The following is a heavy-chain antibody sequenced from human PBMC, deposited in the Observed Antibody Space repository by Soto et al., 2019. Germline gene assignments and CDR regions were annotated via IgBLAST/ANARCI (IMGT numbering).Heavy chain of an antibody. D-gene: IGHD1-26*01. V-gene: IGHV3-30*18. CDR2: ISFDGRNT. J-gene: IGHJ6*02. Sequence: GGSLRLSCDASGFTFNNYGMHWVRQAPGKGLEWVVVISFDGRNTYYADSVKGRFTISRDNSKNTLYLQMTSLRDEDTAVYYCAKDQKASGSYYYYYYGMDVWGQGTTVTVSS. CDR3: AKDQKASGSYYYYYYGMDV. CDR1: GFTFNNYG.